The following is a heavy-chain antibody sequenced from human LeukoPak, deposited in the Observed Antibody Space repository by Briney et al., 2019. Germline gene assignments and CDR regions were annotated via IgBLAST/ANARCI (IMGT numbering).Heavy chain of an antibody. V-gene: IGHV1-24*01. CDR3: ATGLSNWFDP. Sequence: GASVKVSCKVSGYTLTELSMHWVRQAPGKGLEWMGGFDPEDGETIYAQKFQGRVTTTEDTSTDTAYMELSSLRSEDTAVYYCATGLSNWFDPWGQGTLVTVSS. CDR2: FDPEDGET. J-gene: IGHJ5*02. CDR1: GYTLTELS.